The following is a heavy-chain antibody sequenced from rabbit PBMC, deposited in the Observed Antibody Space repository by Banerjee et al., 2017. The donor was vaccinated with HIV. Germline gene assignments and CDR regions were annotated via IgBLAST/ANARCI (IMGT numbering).Heavy chain of an antibody. CDR1: GIDFSSYG. J-gene: IGHJ4*01. CDR2: IYPDYGSA. Sequence: QEQLKETGGGLVQPGGSLKLSCKASGIDFSSYGISWVRQAPGKGLEWIAYIYPDYGSAYYASWVNGRFTISRENTQNTLYLQLTSLTAADTATYFCARDRGGSYYPYYFNLWGQGTLVTVS. V-gene: IGHV1S47*01. D-gene: IGHD8-1*01. CDR3: ARDRGGSYYPYYFNL.